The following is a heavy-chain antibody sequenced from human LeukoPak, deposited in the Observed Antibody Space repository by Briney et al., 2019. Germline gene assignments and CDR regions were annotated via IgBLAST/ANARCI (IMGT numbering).Heavy chain of an antibody. CDR2: IYYSGST. J-gene: IGHJ4*02. V-gene: IGHV4-59*01. CDR3: ARGGSSWSPLDY. Sequence: SETLSLTCTVSGGSISSYYWGWIRQPPGKGLEWIGYIYYSGSTNYNPSLKSRVTISVDTSKNQFSLKLSSVTAADTAVYYCARGGSSWSPLDYWGQGTLVTVSS. CDR1: GGSISSYY. D-gene: IGHD6-13*01.